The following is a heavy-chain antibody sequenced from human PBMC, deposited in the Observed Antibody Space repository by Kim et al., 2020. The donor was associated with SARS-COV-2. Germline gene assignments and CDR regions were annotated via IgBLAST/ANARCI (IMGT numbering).Heavy chain of an antibody. D-gene: IGHD6-19*01. CDR2: IRIKPYGGTT. CDR1: GFTFGDYV. J-gene: IGHJ4*02. Sequence: GGSLRLSCTASGFTFGDYVLSWFRQAPGKGLEWLGFIRIKPYGGTTEYAASAKGRFTISRDDSKRIAYLQMNSLKTEDTAVYYCTRNRQRWLTDYWGQGTLVTVSS. CDR3: TRNRQRWLTDY. V-gene: IGHV3-49*03.